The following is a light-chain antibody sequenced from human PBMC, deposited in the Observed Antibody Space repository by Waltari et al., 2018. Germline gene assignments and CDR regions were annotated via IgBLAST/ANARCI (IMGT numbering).Light chain of an antibody. Sequence: DIVMTQSPDSLAVSLGERATINCKSSQSILSDSSNKNFLAGYRQKPGQPPKLVIYSASTRQSGVPDRLSGSGSGTDFTLTISSLQAEDAAVYFCQQYYSAPITFGQGTRLEIK. J-gene: IGKJ5*01. CDR1: QSILSDSSNKNF. CDR2: SAS. V-gene: IGKV4-1*01. CDR3: QQYYSAPIT.